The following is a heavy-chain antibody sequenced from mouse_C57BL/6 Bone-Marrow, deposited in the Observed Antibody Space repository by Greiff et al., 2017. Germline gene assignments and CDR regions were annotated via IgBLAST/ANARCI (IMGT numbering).Heavy chain of an antibody. V-gene: IGHV2-2*01. CDR2: IWSGGST. J-gene: IGHJ2*01. CDR1: GFSLTSYG. Sequence: VQVVESGPGLVQPSQSLSITCTVSGFSLTSYGVHWVRQSPGKGLEWLGVIWSGGSTDYNAAFIYRLSISKDNSTNQVFFRMNSLQADDTSIYYCARYPFDYWGQGTTLTVSS. CDR3: ARYPFDY.